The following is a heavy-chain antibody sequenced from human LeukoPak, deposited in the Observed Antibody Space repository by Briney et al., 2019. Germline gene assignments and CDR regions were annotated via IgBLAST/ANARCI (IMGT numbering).Heavy chain of an antibody. J-gene: IGHJ4*02. CDR1: GFTFRTYG. CDR2: IWYDGSSE. V-gene: IGHV3-33*06. Sequence: GGSLRLSCEASGFTFRTYGMYWVRQAPGKGLEWVAVIWYDGSSENYADSVKARFTISRDNSKNTLYLQMNSLRVEHTAVYYCAKVVGRCYGSGSYRGFDYWDQGTLVTVSS. CDR3: AKVVGRCYGSGSYRGFDY. D-gene: IGHD3-10*01.